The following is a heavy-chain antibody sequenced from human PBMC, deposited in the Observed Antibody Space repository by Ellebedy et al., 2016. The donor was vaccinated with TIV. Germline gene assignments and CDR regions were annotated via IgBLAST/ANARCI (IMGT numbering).Heavy chain of an antibody. Sequence: SETLSLTCAVYGGSFSGYYWSWVRQPPGKGLEWIGDVSQSGGTSYHPSLKSRVTISVDTSKNQFSLRLSSVTAADTALYYCAEGRSGWYYFDYWGRGTPVTVSS. CDR3: AEGRSGWYYFDY. V-gene: IGHV4-34*01. CDR2: VSQSGGT. CDR1: GGSFSGYY. J-gene: IGHJ4*02. D-gene: IGHD6-19*01.